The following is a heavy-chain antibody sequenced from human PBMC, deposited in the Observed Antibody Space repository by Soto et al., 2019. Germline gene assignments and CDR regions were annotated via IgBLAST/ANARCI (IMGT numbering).Heavy chain of an antibody. CDR1: GFTFSSYA. D-gene: IGHD3-22*01. V-gene: IGHV3-23*01. CDR2: ISGSGGST. J-gene: IGHJ4*02. Sequence: GSLRLSCAASGFTFSSYAMSWVRQAPGKGLEWVSAISGSGGSTYYADSVKGRFTISRDNSKNTLYLQMNSLRAEDTAVYYCASTPSNYYDSSGYYAGVYYFDYWGQGTLVTVSS. CDR3: ASTPSNYYDSSGYYAGVYYFDY.